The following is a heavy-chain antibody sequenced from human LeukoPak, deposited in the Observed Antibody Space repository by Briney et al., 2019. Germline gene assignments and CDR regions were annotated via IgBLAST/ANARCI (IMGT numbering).Heavy chain of an antibody. J-gene: IGHJ5*02. V-gene: IGHV3-74*01. CDR3: TRDFDAATGS. CDR1: GFIFSRYW. D-gene: IGHD3-9*01. Sequence: GGPLRLSCAASGFIFSRYWVHWVRHARGKGLVGVSRINGDGSRTNCADSVKGRFTFSRDNAENTLYLQMNSLRVEDTAVYYCTRDFDAATGSWGQGTLVTVSS. CDR2: INGDGSRT.